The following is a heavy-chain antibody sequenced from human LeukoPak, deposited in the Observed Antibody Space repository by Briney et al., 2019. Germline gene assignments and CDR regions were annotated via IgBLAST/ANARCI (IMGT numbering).Heavy chain of an antibody. CDR1: GFTFSSYS. CDR2: ISSSSYI. D-gene: IGHD3-3*01. Sequence: GGSLRLSCAASGFTFSSYSMNWVRQAPGKGLEWVSSISSSSYIYYADSVKGRFTISRDNAKNSLYLQMNSLRAEDTAVYYCARDTGDFWSGSHPFDYWGQGTLVTVSS. V-gene: IGHV3-21*01. J-gene: IGHJ4*02. CDR3: ARDTGDFWSGSHPFDY.